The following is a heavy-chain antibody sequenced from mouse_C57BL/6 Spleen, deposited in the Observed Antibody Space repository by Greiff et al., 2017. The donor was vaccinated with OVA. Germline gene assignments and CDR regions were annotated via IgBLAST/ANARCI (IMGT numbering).Heavy chain of an antibody. CDR1: GFTFNTYA. J-gene: IGHJ2*01. Sequence: EVQLVESGGGLVQPKGSLKLSCAASGFTFNTYAMHWVRQAPGKGLEWVARIRSKSSNNATYYADSVKDRFTISRDDSQSMLYLQMNNLKTEDTAMYYCVREIAQAYFDYWGQGTTLTVSS. V-gene: IGHV10-3*01. D-gene: IGHD3-2*02. CDR2: IRSKSSNNAT. CDR3: VREIAQAYFDY.